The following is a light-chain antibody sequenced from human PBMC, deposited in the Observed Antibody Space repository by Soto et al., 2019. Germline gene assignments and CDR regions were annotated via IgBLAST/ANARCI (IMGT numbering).Light chain of an antibody. J-gene: IGLJ3*02. CDR1: NSNIGTNS. CDR2: KNN. V-gene: IGLV1-47*01. CDR3: ASWDDGLSGVV. Sequence: QSVLTQPASASGTPGQRVSIGCSGSNSNIGTNSVHWYQQLPGMAPQPLIYKNNQRPSGVPDRFAGSKSGTSASLAISGLRSEDEAHYFCASWDDGLSGVVFGGGTKVTVL.